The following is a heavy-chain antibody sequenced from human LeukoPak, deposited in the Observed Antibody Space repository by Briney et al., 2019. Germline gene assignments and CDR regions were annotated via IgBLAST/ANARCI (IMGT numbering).Heavy chain of an antibody. CDR3: ARDWGYYYYYGMDV. CDR1: GFTFSSYS. CDR2: ISSSSSYI. Sequence: PGGSLRLSCAASGFTFSSYSMNWVRQVPGKGLEWVSSISSSSSYIYYADSVKGRFTISRDNAKNSLYLQMNSLRAEDTAVYYCARDWGYYYYYGMDVWGQGTTVTVSS. J-gene: IGHJ6*02. V-gene: IGHV3-21*01. D-gene: IGHD3-16*01.